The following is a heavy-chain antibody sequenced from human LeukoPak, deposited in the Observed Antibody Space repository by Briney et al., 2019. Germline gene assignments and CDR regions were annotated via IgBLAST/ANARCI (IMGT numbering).Heavy chain of an antibody. Sequence: GGSLRLSCAASGFTFSDYYMSWIRQAPGKGLEWVSYISSSGSTIYYADSVKGRFTISRDNAKNSLYLQMNSLRAEDMALYYCAKEVLRFLEWLLSAFDIWGQGTMVTVSS. D-gene: IGHD3-3*01. V-gene: IGHV3-11*01. CDR2: ISSSGSTI. J-gene: IGHJ3*02. CDR1: GFTFSDYY. CDR3: AKEVLRFLEWLLSAFDI.